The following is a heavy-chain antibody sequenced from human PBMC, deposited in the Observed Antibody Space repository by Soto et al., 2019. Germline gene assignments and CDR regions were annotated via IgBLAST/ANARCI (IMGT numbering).Heavy chain of an antibody. V-gene: IGHV1-58*01. CDR3: ARAYSSGYLYFDY. CDR2: IDVGSANA. CDR1: GFTFSSSA. D-gene: IGHD3-22*01. J-gene: IGHJ4*02. Sequence: SVKVSCKTSGFTFSSSAVHWVRQARGHRLQWIGWIDVGSANANYAHMLQERVTISRDMSTSTAYMELSSLRPEDTAVYYCARAYSSGYLYFDYWGQGTLVTVSS.